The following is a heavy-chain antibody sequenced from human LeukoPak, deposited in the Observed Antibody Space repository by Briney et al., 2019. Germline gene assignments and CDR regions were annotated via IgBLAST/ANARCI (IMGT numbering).Heavy chain of an antibody. CDR1: GFSFTNYW. D-gene: IGHD2-2*01. V-gene: IGHV5-51*01. J-gene: IGHJ6*02. CDR3: ARPLSIAYYYYGMDV. Sequence: HGESLKISCKASGFSFTNYWIGWVRQMPGKGLEWMGIIYPGDSDTRYSPSFQGQVTISADKSSSTAYLQWRSLKASDTAMYYCARPLSIAYYYYGMDVWGQGTTVTVSS. CDR2: IYPGDSDT.